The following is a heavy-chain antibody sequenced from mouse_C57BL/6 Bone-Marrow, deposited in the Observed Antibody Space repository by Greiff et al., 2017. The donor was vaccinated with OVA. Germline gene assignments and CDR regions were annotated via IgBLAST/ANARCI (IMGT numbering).Heavy chain of an antibody. CDR2: INPGSGGT. CDR1: GYAFTNYL. Sequence: QVQLQQSGAELVRPGTSVKVSCKASGYAFTNYLIEWVKQRPGQGLEWIGVINPGSGGTNYNEKFKGKATLTADKSSSPAYMQLSSLTSEGSAVYFCARSWYYVGYWGQGTTLTVSS. J-gene: IGHJ2*01. V-gene: IGHV1-54*01. CDR3: ARSWYYVGY.